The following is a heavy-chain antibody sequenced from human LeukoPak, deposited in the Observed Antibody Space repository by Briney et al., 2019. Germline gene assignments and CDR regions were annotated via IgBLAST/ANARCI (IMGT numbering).Heavy chain of an antibody. CDR1: GGSNTSSNFY. Sequence: PSETLSLTCTVSGGSNTSSNFYWGWIRQPPGKGLEWIGSIYYSGTTFYNLSLRSRVTVFRDTSKNHFSLTLTSVTAADTAVYYCARQGVRGVIGNWFDPWGQGILVTVSS. V-gene: IGHV4-39*01. CDR2: IYYSGTT. J-gene: IGHJ5*02. CDR3: ARQGVRGVIGNWFDP. D-gene: IGHD3-10*01.